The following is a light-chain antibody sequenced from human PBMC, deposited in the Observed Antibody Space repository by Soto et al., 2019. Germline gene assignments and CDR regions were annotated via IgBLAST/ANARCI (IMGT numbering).Light chain of an antibody. CDR3: SSFKSSTTLYV. Sequence: QSVLTQPASVSGSPGQSFTISCTGPSXDVGNYNYVSWYQQHPGKAPKLIIYDVSNRPSGVSNRFSGSKSGNTASLTISGLQAEDEADYYCSSFKSSTTLYVFGTGTKATVL. J-gene: IGLJ1*01. CDR1: SXDVGNYNY. CDR2: DVS. V-gene: IGLV2-14*03.